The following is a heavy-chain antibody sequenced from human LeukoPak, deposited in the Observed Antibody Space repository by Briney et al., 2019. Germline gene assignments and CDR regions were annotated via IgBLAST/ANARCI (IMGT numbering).Heavy chain of an antibody. D-gene: IGHD2-2*02. CDR3: AREGSSTSCYKD. CDR2: ISSSSSYI. Sequence: GGSLGLSCAASGFTFSSYSMNWVRQAPGKGLEWVSSISSSSSYIYYADSVKGRFTISRDNAKNSLYLQMNSLRAEDTAVYYCAREGSSTSCYKDWGQGTLVTVSS. CDR1: GFTFSSYS. J-gene: IGHJ4*02. V-gene: IGHV3-21*01.